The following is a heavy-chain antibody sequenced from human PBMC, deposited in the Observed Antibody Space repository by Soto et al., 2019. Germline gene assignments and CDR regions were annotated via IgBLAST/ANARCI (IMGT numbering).Heavy chain of an antibody. Sequence: LSCPIGSSAVLSGGYDWSWIRQHTGKGLEWIGKSFFNGSANYNPSIRNRVTMSVDTSKDQFSLTLTSVTAADTAVYYCARDGHGMDVWCQGPTVS. J-gene: IGHJ6*02. CDR1: SSAVLSGGYD. CDR2: SFFNGSA. CDR3: ARDGHGMDV. V-gene: IGHV4-61*08.